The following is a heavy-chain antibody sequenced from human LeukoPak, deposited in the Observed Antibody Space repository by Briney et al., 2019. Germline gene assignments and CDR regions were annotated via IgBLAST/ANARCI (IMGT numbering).Heavy chain of an antibody. Sequence: SETLSLTCTVSGGSINNYYWSWIRQPPGKGLEWIGYIYYSGSTNYNPSLKSRVTISVDTSKNQFSLKLSSVTAADTAVYYCASTLVEMATITVFAVDYWGQGTLVTVSS. CDR2: IYYSGST. D-gene: IGHD5-24*01. V-gene: IGHV4-59*01. CDR1: GGSINNYY. CDR3: ASTLVEMATITVFAVDY. J-gene: IGHJ4*02.